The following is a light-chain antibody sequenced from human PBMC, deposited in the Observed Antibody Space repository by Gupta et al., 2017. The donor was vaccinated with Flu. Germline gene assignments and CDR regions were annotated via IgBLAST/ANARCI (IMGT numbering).Light chain of an antibody. CDR1: SSNIGNNY. CDR2: ENN. J-gene: IGLJ2*01. V-gene: IGLV1-51*02. CDR3: GTWDNNLSAYVV. Sequence: QSVLTPPPSVSAAPGQKVTISCSGSSSNIGNNYVSWYQQLPGTAPKLLIYENNKRPSGIPDRFSGSKSGTSATLGISGLQTGDEAYYYCGTWDNNLSAYVVFGGGTKLTVL.